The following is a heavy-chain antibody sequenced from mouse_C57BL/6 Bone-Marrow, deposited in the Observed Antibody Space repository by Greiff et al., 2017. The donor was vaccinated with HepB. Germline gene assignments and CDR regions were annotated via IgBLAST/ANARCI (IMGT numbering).Heavy chain of an antibody. Sequence: EVKLVESGGGLVKPGGSLKLSCAASGFTFSSYAMSWVRQTPEKRLEWVATISDGGSYTYYPDNVKGRFTISRDNAKNNLYLQMSRLKSEDTAMFCCARPYGYDAAYWGQGTLVTVSA. V-gene: IGHV5-4*03. D-gene: IGHD2-2*01. CDR2: ISDGGSYT. CDR1: GFTFSSYA. J-gene: IGHJ3*01. CDR3: ARPYGYDAAY.